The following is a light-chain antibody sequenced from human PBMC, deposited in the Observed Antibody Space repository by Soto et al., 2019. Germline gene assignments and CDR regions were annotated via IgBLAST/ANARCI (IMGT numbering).Light chain of an antibody. V-gene: IGKV1-5*01. CDR3: QQYNRMGT. Sequence: DIQMTQSPSTLSASVGDRVTITCRASQSISSWLAWYQQKPGKAPKLLIYDASSLESGVPSRFSGSGSGTEFTLTISSLQPDDFATYYCQQYNRMGTFGQGTKLEIK. CDR2: DAS. CDR1: QSISSW. J-gene: IGKJ2*01.